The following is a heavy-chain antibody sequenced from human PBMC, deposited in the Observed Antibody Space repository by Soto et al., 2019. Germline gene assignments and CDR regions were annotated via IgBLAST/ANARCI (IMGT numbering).Heavy chain of an antibody. CDR2: ISSSGYI. Sequence: GGSLRLSCAASGFTFSSYEMDWVRQAPGKGLEWVAYISSSGYIMYADSVRGRFIISRDNSKNMVYLQMNDLRADDSAVYYCARGGVYGGDHYYTGMDVWGQGTTVTVSS. V-gene: IGHV3-48*03. D-gene: IGHD3-3*01. CDR3: ARGGVYGGDHYYTGMDV. J-gene: IGHJ6*02. CDR1: GFTFSSYE.